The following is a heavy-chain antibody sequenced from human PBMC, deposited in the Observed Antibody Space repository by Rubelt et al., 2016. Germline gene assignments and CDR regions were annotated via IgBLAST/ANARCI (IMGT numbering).Heavy chain of an antibody. D-gene: IGHD2-2*01. V-gene: IGHV4-39*01. CDR1: GGSVISNSHF. Sequence: QLQLQESGPGLVKPSETLSLTCTVSGGSVISNSHFWGWVRQPPGKGLEWIGSLYYSGITHYNPSLKSRVTLSGDTAKNQFSLALSSVTATDTAVYYCVRRDYARSTLDYWGQGTLVTVSS. CDR2: LYYSGIT. J-gene: IGHJ4*02. CDR3: VRRDYARSTLDY.